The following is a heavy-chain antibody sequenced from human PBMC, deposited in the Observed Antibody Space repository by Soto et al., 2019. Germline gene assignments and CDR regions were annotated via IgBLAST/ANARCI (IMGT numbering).Heavy chain of an antibody. CDR1: GGTFSSYA. J-gene: IGHJ4*02. V-gene: IGHV1-69*13. Sequence: ASVKVSCKASGGTFSSYAISWVRQAPGQGLEWMGGIIPIFGTANYAQKFQGRVTITADESTSTAYMELSSLRSEDTAVYYCARAYPVATAFDYWGQGTLVTVSS. CDR2: IIPIFGTA. D-gene: IGHD5-12*01. CDR3: ARAYPVATAFDY.